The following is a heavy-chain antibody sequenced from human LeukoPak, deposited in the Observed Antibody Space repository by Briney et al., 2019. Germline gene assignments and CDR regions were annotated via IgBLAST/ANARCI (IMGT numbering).Heavy chain of an antibody. V-gene: IGHV3-21*01. Sequence: PGGSLRLYCAASGFTFSSYSMNWVRQAPGKGLEWVSSISSSSSYIYYADSVKGRFTISRDNAKNSLYLQMNSLRAEDTAVYYCARVLGPAGALTGYYYYYYGMDVWGQGTTVTVSS. D-gene: IGHD3-9*01. CDR1: GFTFSSYS. CDR3: ARVLGPAGALTGYYYYYYGMDV. CDR2: ISSSSSYI. J-gene: IGHJ6*02.